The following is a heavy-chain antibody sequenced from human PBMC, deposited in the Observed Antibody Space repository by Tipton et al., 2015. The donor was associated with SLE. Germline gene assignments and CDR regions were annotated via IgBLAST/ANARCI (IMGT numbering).Heavy chain of an antibody. Sequence: TLSLTCTVSGGSISSYYWSWIRHPPRQGLERIGYVYYSGSANYSPPPKSRVTITVDTSKNQFPLKLSSVTVADTGVDYCAAQPGAGLWYLDLWGRGTLVTGSS. J-gene: IGHJ2*01. CDR2: VYYSGSA. CDR3: AAQPGAGLWYLDL. CDR1: GGSISSYY. D-gene: IGHD1-14*01. V-gene: IGHV4-59*01.